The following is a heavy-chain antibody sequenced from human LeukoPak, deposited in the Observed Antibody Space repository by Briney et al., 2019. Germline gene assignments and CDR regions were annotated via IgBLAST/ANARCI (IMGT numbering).Heavy chain of an antibody. V-gene: IGHV3-7*04. D-gene: IGHD6-19*01. Sequence: GGSLRLSCAPSGLNFDHYWTTWVRQAPGKGLEWVANIKQVGSQKVYLDSMKGRFTISRDNSRDSLYLQMNSLRLEDTAVYDCARDPGSGWWGGFDLWGQGTLVTVSS. CDR2: IKQVGSQK. CDR1: GLNFDHYW. CDR3: ARDPGSGWWGGFDL. J-gene: IGHJ5*02.